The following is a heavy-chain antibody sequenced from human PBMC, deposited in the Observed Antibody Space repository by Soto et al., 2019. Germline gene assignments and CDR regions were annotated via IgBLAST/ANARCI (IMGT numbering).Heavy chain of an antibody. Sequence: EVQLVESGGGLVQPGGSLRLSCAASGFTFSSYWMHWVRQAPGKGLVWVSRINSDGSSTSYADSVKGRFTISRDNAKNTLYLQMNSLRAEDTAVYYCARVGLPRWILWFGEIDYYYYMDVWGKGTTVTVSS. CDR2: INSDGSST. D-gene: IGHD3-10*01. J-gene: IGHJ6*03. CDR3: ARVGLPRWILWFGEIDYYYYMDV. CDR1: GFTFSSYW. V-gene: IGHV3-74*01.